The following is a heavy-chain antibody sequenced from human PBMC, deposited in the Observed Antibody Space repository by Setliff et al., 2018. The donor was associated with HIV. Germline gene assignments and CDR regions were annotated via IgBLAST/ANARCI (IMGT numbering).Heavy chain of an antibody. D-gene: IGHD3-9*01. J-gene: IGHJ4*02. Sequence: LSETLSLTCTVSGGSVSSYYWSWIRQPPGKGLEWIGYIYYSGSTNYNPSLKSRVTISIDPSKDHFSLKLRSVTAADAAVYYCARLSPLDWPFDYWGQGTLVTVSS. CDR3: ARLSPLDWPFDY. V-gene: IGHV4-59*08. CDR2: IYYSGST. CDR1: GGSVSSYY.